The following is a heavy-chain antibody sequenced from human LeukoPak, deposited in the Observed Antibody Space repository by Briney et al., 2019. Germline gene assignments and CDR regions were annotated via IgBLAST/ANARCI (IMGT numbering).Heavy chain of an antibody. V-gene: IGHV6-1*01. Sequence: SQTLSLTCAISGDSVSSNSAAWNWIRQSPSRGLEWLGRTYYRSKWYNDYAVSVKSRITINPDTSKNQFSLQLNSVTAADTAVYYCARDEYYYDSSGRIKNYYGMDVWGQGTTVTVSS. D-gene: IGHD3-22*01. CDR1: GDSVSSNSAA. CDR2: TYYRSKWYN. CDR3: ARDEYYYDSSGRIKNYYGMDV. J-gene: IGHJ6*02.